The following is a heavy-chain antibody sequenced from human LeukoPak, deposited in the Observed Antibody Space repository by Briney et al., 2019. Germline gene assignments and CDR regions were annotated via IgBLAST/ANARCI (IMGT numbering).Heavy chain of an antibody. J-gene: IGHJ3*02. V-gene: IGHV1-2*02. CDR1: GYTFTGYY. CDR2: INPNSGGT. Sequence: ASVKVSCKASGYTFTGYYMHWVRQAPGQGLEWMGWINPNSGGTNYAQKFQGRVTMTRDTSISTAYMELSSLRSEDTAVYYCARAQPIYCSGGSCYPLRPDAFDIWGQGTMVTVSS. CDR3: ARAQPIYCSGGSCYPLRPDAFDI. D-gene: IGHD2-15*01.